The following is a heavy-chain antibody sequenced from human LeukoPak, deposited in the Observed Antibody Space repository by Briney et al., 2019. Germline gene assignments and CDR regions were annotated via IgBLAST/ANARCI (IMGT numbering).Heavy chain of an antibody. CDR3: AGRSCSNGVCPFDN. J-gene: IGHJ4*02. CDR2: ISYSSGSI. Sequence: PGGSLRLSCAASGFTFSSYSVNWVRQAPGKGLEWVSSISYSSGSIFYADSVKGRFTISRDNAQNSLYLQMNGLRAEDTAVYYCAGRSCSNGVCPFDNWGQGTLVTVSS. V-gene: IGHV3-21*01. D-gene: IGHD2-8*01. CDR1: GFTFSSYS.